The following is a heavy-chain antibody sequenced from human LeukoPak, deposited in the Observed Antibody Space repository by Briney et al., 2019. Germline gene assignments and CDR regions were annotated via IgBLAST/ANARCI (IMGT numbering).Heavy chain of an antibody. CDR2: INESGST. J-gene: IGHJ4*02. V-gene: IGHV4-34*01. Sequence: ASETLSLMCAVYGGSFSGHYWSWIRQAPGKGLEWIGEINESGSTNYNPSLKSRVTISGDTSKNQFSLKLSSLTAADTAVYYCARGGGLRMFYASPFNYWGQGTLVTVSS. CDR1: GGSFSGHY. D-gene: IGHD2-8*01. CDR3: ARGGGLRMFYASPFNY.